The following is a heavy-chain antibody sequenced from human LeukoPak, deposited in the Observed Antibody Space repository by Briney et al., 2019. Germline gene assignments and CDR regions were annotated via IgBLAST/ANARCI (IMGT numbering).Heavy chain of an antibody. CDR2: ISSSSNYI. CDR3: ARAASSSWYSNYYYYMDV. D-gene: IGHD6-13*01. CDR1: GFTFSSYA. J-gene: IGHJ6*03. V-gene: IGHV3-21*01. Sequence: GGSLRLSCAASGFTFSSYAMSWVRQAPGKGLEWVSSISSSSNYIYYADSMKGRFTISRDNAKNSLYLQMNSLRAEDTAVYYCARAASSSWYSNYYYYMDVWGKGTTVTVSS.